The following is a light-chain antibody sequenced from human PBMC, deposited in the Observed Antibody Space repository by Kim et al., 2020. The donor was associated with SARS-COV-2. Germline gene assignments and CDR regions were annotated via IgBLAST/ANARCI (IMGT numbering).Light chain of an antibody. CDR1: QSVSSSY. CDR3: QQYGSSPRT. V-gene: IGKV3-20*01. Sequence: PAERATLSCRASQSVSSSYLAWYQQKPGQAPRLLIYGASSRATGIPDRFSGSGSGTDFTLTISRLEPEDFAVYYCQQYGSSPRTFGQGTKVDIK. J-gene: IGKJ1*01. CDR2: GAS.